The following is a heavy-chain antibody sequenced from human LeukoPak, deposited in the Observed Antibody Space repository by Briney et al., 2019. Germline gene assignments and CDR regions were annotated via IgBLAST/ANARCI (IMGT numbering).Heavy chain of an antibody. V-gene: IGHV3-30-3*01. CDR1: GVTFSSYA. CDR2: ISYDGSNK. Sequence: GGSLRLSCAASGVTFSSYAMHWVRQAPGKGLEWVAVISYDGSNKYYADSVKGRFTISRDNSKNTLYLQMNSLRAEDTAVYYCARVIGLVDYFDYWGQGTLVTVSS. J-gene: IGHJ4*02. D-gene: IGHD2/OR15-2a*01. CDR3: ARVIGLVDYFDY.